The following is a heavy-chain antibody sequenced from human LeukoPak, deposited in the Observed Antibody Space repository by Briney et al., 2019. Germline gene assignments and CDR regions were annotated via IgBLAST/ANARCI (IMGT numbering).Heavy chain of an antibody. D-gene: IGHD4-11*01. CDR2: IWYDDK. CDR1: GFTFSSNG. CDR3: ARPYYSNYYYYGMDV. J-gene: IGHJ6*02. Sequence: GGSLRLSCAASGFTFSSNGMHWVRQAPGKGLEWAGVIWYDDKYYADSVKGRFAISRDNSKNTLYLQMNSLRAEDTAVYYCARPYYSNYYYYGMDVWGQGTTVTVSS. V-gene: IGHV3-33*01.